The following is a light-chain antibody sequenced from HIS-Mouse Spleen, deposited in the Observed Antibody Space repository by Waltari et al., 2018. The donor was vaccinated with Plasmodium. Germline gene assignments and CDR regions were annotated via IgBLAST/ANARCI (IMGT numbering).Light chain of an antibody. V-gene: IGKV1-5*03. CDR3: QQYNSYSWT. CDR1: QSISSR. J-gene: IGKJ1*01. CDR2: KAS. Sequence: DIQMHQSPSPLSASVGDRVTITCRASQSISSRLAWYQQEPGKDPKLLIYKASSLESGVPSRFSGSGSWTEFTLTISSLQPDDFATYYCQQYNSYSWTFGQGTKVEIK.